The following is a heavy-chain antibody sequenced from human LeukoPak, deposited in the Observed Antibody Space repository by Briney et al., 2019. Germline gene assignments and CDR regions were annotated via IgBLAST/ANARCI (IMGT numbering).Heavy chain of an antibody. D-gene: IGHD5-12*01. CDR2: INPNSGGT. Sequence: ASVKVSCKASGYTFTGYYMHWVRQAPGQGLEWMGWINPNSGGTNYAQKFQGWVTMTRDTSISTAYMELSRLRSDDTAVYYCARVRGRYSGYDLAYWGQGTLVTVSS. J-gene: IGHJ4*02. V-gene: IGHV1-2*04. CDR1: GYTFTGYY. CDR3: ARVRGRYSGYDLAY.